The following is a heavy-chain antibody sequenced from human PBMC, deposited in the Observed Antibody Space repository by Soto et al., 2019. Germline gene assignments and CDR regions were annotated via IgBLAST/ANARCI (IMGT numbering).Heavy chain of an antibody. CDR1: GFNFGSYA. J-gene: IGHJ3*02. CDR3: AKIPHGGDVFDI. V-gene: IGHV3-23*01. CDR2: INGGGDST. Sequence: EVRLLESGGGLVQPGGSLRLSCAVSGFNFGSYAMSWVRQAPGRGLEWISAINGGGDSTYYADSVKGRFTISRDNSRNTVYLQMNSLRAEDTALYYCAKIPHGGDVFDIWGQGTMVTVSS. D-gene: IGHD4-17*01.